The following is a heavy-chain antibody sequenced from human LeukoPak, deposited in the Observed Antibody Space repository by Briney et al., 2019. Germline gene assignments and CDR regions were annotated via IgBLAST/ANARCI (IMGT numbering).Heavy chain of an antibody. D-gene: IGHD6-13*01. CDR1: GGTFSSYA. Sequence: SVKVSCKASGGTFSSYAISWVRQAPGQGLEWMGRIIPIFGTANYEQKFQGRVTITTDESTSTAYMELSSLRSEDTAVYYCARGAAAAGTSEYFQHWGQGTLVTVSS. CDR2: IIPIFGTA. CDR3: ARGAAAAGTSEYFQH. V-gene: IGHV1-69*05. J-gene: IGHJ1*01.